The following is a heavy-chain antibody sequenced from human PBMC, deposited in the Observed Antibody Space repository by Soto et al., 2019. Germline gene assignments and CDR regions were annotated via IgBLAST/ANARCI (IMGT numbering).Heavy chain of an antibody. J-gene: IGHJ6*02. CDR3: ARKLELRGSYYYYYDMDV. D-gene: IGHD1-7*01. V-gene: IGHV1-2*02. CDR1: VYTFTDYY. Sequence: SVKVSCKASVYTFTDYYMHWVRQAPGQGLEWMGWINPNSGGTNYAQKFQGRVTMTRDTSISTAYMELSRLRSDDTAVYYCARKLELRGSYYYYYDMDVWGQGTTVTGSS. CDR2: INPNSGGT.